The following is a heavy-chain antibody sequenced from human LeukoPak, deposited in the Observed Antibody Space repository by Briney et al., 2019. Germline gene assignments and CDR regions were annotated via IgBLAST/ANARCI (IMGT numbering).Heavy chain of an antibody. D-gene: IGHD3-9*01. Sequence: GGSLRLSCAASGFTFSSYSMNWARLAPGKGLEWVAFIRYDGSNKYYADSVKGRFTISRDNSKNTLYLQMNSLRAEDTALYYCAKDFDYVVDYWGQGTLVTVSS. CDR1: GFTFSSYS. J-gene: IGHJ4*02. CDR3: AKDFDYVVDY. CDR2: IRYDGSNK. V-gene: IGHV3-30*02.